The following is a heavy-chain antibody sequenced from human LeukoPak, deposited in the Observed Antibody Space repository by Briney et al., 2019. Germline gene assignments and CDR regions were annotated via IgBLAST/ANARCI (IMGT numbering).Heavy chain of an antibody. J-gene: IGHJ6*03. V-gene: IGHV1-46*03. Sequence: GASVKVSCKASGYTFTSYYMHWVRQAPGQGLEWMGIINPSGGSTSYAQKFQGRVTMTRDTSTSTVYMELSSLRSEDTAVYYCTREKEGYNFGLDYYYYYMHVWGKGTTVTVSS. CDR2: INPSGGST. CDR1: GYTFTSYY. CDR3: TREKEGYNFGLDYYYYYMHV. D-gene: IGHD5-18*01.